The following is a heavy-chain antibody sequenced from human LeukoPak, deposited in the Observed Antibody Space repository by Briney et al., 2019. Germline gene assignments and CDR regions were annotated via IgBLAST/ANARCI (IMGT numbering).Heavy chain of an antibody. Sequence: ASVKVSCKASGYTFTGYYMHWVRQAPGQGLEWMGWINPNSGGTNYAQKFQGRVTMTRDTSISTAYMELSRLRSDDTAVYYCARMNSSSRMQGGYYYYMDVWGKGTTVTVSS. CDR2: INPNSGGT. D-gene: IGHD6-13*01. V-gene: IGHV1-2*02. CDR1: GYTFTGYY. J-gene: IGHJ6*03. CDR3: ARMNSSSRMQGGYYYYMDV.